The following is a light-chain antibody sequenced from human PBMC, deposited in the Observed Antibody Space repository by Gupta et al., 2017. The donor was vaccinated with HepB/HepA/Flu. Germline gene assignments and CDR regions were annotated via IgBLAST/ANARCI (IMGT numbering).Light chain of an antibody. V-gene: IGLV3-10*01. CDR3: YSTDRTGQRL. CDR1: TVPKKY. Sequence: RAPSVSVSPGQTARITCSGDTVPKKYVSWYQQKAGQAPVVAIDEDIKRPSGFPERFSGSSAGTVATLTINGAQLEDEADYDCYSTDRTGQRLFGGGTKLTVL. CDR2: EDI. J-gene: IGLJ2*01.